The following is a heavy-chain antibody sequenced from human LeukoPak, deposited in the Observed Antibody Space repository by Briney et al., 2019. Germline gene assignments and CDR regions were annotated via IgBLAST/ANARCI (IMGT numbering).Heavy chain of an antibody. D-gene: IGHD3-10*01. CDR3: AKDTGLWFGELFYFDY. Sequence: GGSLRLSCAASGFTFSSYAMSWVRQAPGKGLGWVSAISGSGGSTYYADSVKGRFTISRDNSKNTLYLQMNSLRAEDTAVYYCAKDTGLWFGELFYFDYWGQGTLVTVSS. V-gene: IGHV3-23*01. CDR1: GFTFSSYA. J-gene: IGHJ4*02. CDR2: ISGSGGST.